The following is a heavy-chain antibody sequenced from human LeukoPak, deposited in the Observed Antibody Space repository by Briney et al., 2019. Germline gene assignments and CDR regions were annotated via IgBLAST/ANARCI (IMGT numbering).Heavy chain of an antibody. Sequence: PSETLTLTCTVSGGSISSYYWSWIRQPPGKGLEWIGYIYYSGSTNYNPSLKSRVTISVDTSKNQFSLKLSSVTAADTVVYYCARESVDTAVGYWGQGTLVTVSS. CDR3: ARESVDTAVGY. CDR2: IYYSGST. D-gene: IGHD5-18*01. CDR1: GGSISSYY. V-gene: IGHV4-59*12. J-gene: IGHJ4*02.